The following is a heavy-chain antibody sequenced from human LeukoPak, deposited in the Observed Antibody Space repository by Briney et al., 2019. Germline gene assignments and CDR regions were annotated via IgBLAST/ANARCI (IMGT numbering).Heavy chain of an antibody. CDR1: GGSFSGYY. V-gene: IGHV4-34*01. Sequence: KPSETLSLTCAVYGGSFSGYYWSWIRQPPGKGLEWIGEINHSGSTNYKPSLKSRVTISVDTSKNQFSLKLSSVTAADTAVYYCARGLGSWKYWGQGTLVTVSS. D-gene: IGHD6-13*01. CDR3: ARGLGSWKY. J-gene: IGHJ4*02. CDR2: INHSGST.